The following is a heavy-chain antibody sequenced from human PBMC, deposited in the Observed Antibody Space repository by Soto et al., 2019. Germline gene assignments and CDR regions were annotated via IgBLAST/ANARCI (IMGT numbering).Heavy chain of an antibody. J-gene: IGHJ2*01. D-gene: IGHD2-15*01. V-gene: IGHV3-23*01. CDR3: AKFLGYPGAYWYFDL. CDR2: ISGSGGST. Sequence: GGSLRLSCAASGFTFSSYAMSWVRQAPGKGLEWVSAISGSGGSTYYADSVKGRFTISRDNSKNTLYLQMNSLGAEDTAVYYCAKFLGYPGAYWYFDLWGRGTLVTVSS. CDR1: GFTFSSYA.